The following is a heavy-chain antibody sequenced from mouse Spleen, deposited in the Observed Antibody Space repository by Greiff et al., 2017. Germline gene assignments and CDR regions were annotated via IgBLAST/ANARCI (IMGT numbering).Heavy chain of an antibody. J-gene: IGHJ3*01. CDR1: GFTFSSYA. V-gene: IGHV5-9*04. CDR3: ARRANWDDGDFAY. D-gene: IGHD4-1*01. Sequence: EVKLMESGGGLVKLGGSLKLSCAASGFTFSSYAMSWVRQTPEKRLEWVATISSGGGNTYYPDSVKGRFTISRDNAKNTLYLQMSSLKSEDTAMYYCARRANWDDGDFAYWGQGTLVTVSA. CDR2: ISSGGGNT.